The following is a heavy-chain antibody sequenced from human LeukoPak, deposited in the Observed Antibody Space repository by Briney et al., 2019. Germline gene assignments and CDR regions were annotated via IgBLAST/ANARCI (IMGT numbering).Heavy chain of an antibody. D-gene: IGHD3-10*01. Sequence: GGSLRLSCAASGFTVSSNYMTWVRQAPGKGLEWVANIKQDGTEKYYVDSVKGRFTISRDNAKNSLYLQMNSLRVEDTAIYYCAKVAKYYYGSETYYFFEHWGQGTPVTASS. V-gene: IGHV3-7*01. J-gene: IGHJ4*02. CDR1: GFTVSSNY. CDR3: AKVAKYYYGSETYYFFEH. CDR2: IKQDGTEK.